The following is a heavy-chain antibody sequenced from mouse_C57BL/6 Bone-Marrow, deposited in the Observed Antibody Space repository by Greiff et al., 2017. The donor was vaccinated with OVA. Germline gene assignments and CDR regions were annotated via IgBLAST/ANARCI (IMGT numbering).Heavy chain of an antibody. CDR2: ISGGGGNT. Sequence: VQLKESGGGLVKPGGSLKLSCAASGFTFSSYTMSWVRQTPEKRLEWVATISGGGGNTYYPDSVKGRFTISRDNAKNTLYLQMSSLRSEDTALYYCARPLGGFYAMDYWGQGTSVTVSS. V-gene: IGHV5-9*01. J-gene: IGHJ4*01. CDR1: GFTFSSYT. D-gene: IGHD1-1*02. CDR3: ARPLGGFYAMDY.